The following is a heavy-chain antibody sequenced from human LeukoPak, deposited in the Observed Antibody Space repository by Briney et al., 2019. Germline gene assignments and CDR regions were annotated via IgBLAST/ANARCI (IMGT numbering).Heavy chain of an antibody. CDR2: INQDGTEK. J-gene: IGHJ4*02. Sequence: GGSLRLSCAASGFTFSSYEMNWDRQAPGKVLEWVANINQDGTEKYYVDSVKGRFTISRDNAKNSLYLQMNSLRVEDTAVYYCAKLAKYYYGSETYYFFEHWGQGTPVTASS. V-gene: IGHV3-7*01. D-gene: IGHD3-10*01. CDR3: AKLAKYYYGSETYYFFEH. CDR1: GFTFSSYE.